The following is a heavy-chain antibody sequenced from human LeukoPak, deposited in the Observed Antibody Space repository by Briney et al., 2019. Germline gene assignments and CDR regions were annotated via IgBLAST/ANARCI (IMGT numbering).Heavy chain of an antibody. D-gene: IGHD5-18*01. J-gene: IGHJ6*02. CDR2: IIPIFGTA. V-gene: IGHV1-69*13. CDR3: AKNTAMGLYYYYGMDV. Sequence: SVKVSCKASGGTFSSYAISWVRQAPGQGPEWMGGIIPIFGTANYAQKFQGRVTITADESTSTAYMELSSLRSEDTAVYYCAKNTAMGLYYYYGMDVWGQGTTVTVSS. CDR1: GGTFSSYA.